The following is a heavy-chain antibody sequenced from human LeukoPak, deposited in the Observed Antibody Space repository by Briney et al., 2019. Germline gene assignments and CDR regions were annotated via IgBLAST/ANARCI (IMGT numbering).Heavy chain of an antibody. Sequence: PGGSLRLSCAASGFNLSSYRMDWVRQAPGKGVEWLENIREDESEINYVDSVKGRFTISRDNDRNSLDVQMTSLRHEDTAVYECGKERWSRLDWGEGTLVTVSS. D-gene: IGHD6-13*01. V-gene: IGHV3-7*04. CDR1: GFNLSSYR. CDR2: IREDESEI. J-gene: IGHJ4*02. CDR3: GKERWSRLD.